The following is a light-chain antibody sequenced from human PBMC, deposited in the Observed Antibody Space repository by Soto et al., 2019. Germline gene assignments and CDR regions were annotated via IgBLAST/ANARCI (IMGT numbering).Light chain of an antibody. CDR3: CSYAGSYTGV. V-gene: IGLV2-11*01. J-gene: IGLJ3*02. Sequence: QSALTQPRSVSGSPGQSVTISCTGTSSDVGGYNYVSWYQQYPGKAPKLMTYDVSKRPSGIPDRFSGSKSGNTASLTISGLQADDEADYYCCSYAGSYTGVFGGGTKVTVL. CDR2: DVS. CDR1: SSDVGGYNY.